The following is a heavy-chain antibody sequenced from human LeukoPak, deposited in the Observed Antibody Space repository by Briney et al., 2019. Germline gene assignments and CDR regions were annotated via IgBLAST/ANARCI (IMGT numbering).Heavy chain of an antibody. CDR3: AKPGGQQLVPSAFDI. Sequence: GGSLRLSCAASGFTFSSYSMNWVRQAPGKGLEWVSAISGSGGSTYYADSVKGRFTISRDNSKNTLYLQMNSLRAEDTAVYYCAKPGGQQLVPSAFDIWGQGTMVTVSS. CDR1: GFTFSSYS. J-gene: IGHJ3*02. V-gene: IGHV3-23*01. D-gene: IGHD6-13*01. CDR2: ISGSGGST.